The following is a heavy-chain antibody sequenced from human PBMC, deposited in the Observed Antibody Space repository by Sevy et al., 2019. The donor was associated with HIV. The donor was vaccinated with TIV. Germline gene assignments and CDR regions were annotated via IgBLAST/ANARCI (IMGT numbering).Heavy chain of an antibody. CDR3: ARDKDVVAARFPGMDV. Sequence: ASVTVSCKASGYTFTSYAMNWVRQAPGQGLEWMGWINTNTGNPTYAQGFTGRFVFSLDTSVSTAYLQISSLKAEDTAVYYCARDKDVVAARFPGMDVWGQGTTITVSS. CDR2: INTNTGNP. V-gene: IGHV7-4-1*02. CDR1: GYTFTSYA. J-gene: IGHJ6*02. D-gene: IGHD6-6*01.